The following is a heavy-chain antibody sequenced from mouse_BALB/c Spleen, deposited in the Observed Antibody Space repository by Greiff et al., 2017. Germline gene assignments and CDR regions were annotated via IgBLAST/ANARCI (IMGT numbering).Heavy chain of an antibody. Sequence: EVKVEESGAELVKPGASVKLSCTASGFNIKDTYMHWVKQRPEQGLEWIGRIDPANGNTKYDPKFQGKATITADTSSNTADLQLSSLTSEDTAVYYCASPYGSSYDWFAYWGQGTLVTVSA. V-gene: IGHV14-3*02. J-gene: IGHJ3*01. CDR2: IDPANGNT. CDR1: GFNIKDTY. CDR3: ASPYGSSYDWFAY. D-gene: IGHD1-1*01.